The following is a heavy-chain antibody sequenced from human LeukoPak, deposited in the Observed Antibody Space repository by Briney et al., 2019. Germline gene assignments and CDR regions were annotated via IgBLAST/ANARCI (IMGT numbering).Heavy chain of an antibody. J-gene: IGHJ5*02. CDR2: VTDTGGNT. CDR1: GFTFSSYA. V-gene: IGHV3-23*01. Sequence: GGSLRLSCAASGFTFSSYAMTWVRQAPVKGLEWLSVVTDTGGNTYHADSVKGRFTISRDNAKNSPYLRMNSLRAEDTALYYCAKGPRLEWLDPWWFDPWGQGTLVTVSS. CDR3: AKGPRLEWLDPWWFDP. D-gene: IGHD6-19*01.